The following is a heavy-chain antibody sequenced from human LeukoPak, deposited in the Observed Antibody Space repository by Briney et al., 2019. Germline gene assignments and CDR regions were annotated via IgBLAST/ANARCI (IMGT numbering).Heavy chain of an antibody. CDR1: GGTFISYA. V-gene: IGHV1-69*05. CDR3: ARVVSFVFGYSYGSSAFDI. D-gene: IGHD5-18*01. CDR2: IIPIFGTA. J-gene: IGHJ3*02. Sequence: ASVKVSCKASGGTFISYAISWVRQAPGQGLEWMGGIIPIFGTANDAQKFHGRVTITTDESTSKAYMELSSLRSEDTAVYYCARVVSFVFGYSYGSSAFDIWGQGTMVTVSS.